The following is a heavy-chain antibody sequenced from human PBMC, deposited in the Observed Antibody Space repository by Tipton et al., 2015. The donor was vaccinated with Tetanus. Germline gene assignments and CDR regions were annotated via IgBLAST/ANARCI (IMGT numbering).Heavy chain of an antibody. CDR3: AREADCSGGSCFSGDFDN. D-gene: IGHD2-15*01. J-gene: IGHJ4*02. CDR1: GFIFSSYG. Sequence: SLRLSCAASGFIFSSYGIHWVRQAPGKGLEWVAVSWYDGTDQYYADSVKGRFTFSRDNSKNTLYLEMNSLRAEDTALYYCAREADCSGGSCFSGDFDNWGQGTQVTVSS. CDR2: SWYDGTDQ. V-gene: IGHV3-33*01.